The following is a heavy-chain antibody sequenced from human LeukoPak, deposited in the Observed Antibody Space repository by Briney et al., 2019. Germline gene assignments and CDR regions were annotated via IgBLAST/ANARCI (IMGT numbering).Heavy chain of an antibody. Sequence: GASVKVSCKASGYTFTSYGISWVRQAPGQGLEWMGGIIPIFGAPNYAQKFQGRVTITADKSTSTAYMELSSLRSEDTAVYYCARCYDLWSGYYRWLDPWGQGTLVTVSS. CDR2: IIPIFGAP. CDR1: GYTFTSYG. J-gene: IGHJ5*02. D-gene: IGHD3-3*01. CDR3: ARCYDLWSGYYRWLDP. V-gene: IGHV1-69*06.